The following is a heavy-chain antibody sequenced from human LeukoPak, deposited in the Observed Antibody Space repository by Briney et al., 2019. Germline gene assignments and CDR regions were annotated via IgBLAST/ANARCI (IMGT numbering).Heavy chain of an antibody. Sequence: SETLSLTCTVSGGSINSYYWTWIRQPPGEGLEWIGYIYTTGSTNYNPSLQSRVTISADLSKNQFSLKLSSVTAADTAVYYCARGDYNGAFDIWGQGTMVTVSS. CDR3: ARGDYNGAFDI. J-gene: IGHJ3*02. D-gene: IGHD4-11*01. CDR1: GGSINSYY. CDR2: IYTTGST. V-gene: IGHV4-4*09.